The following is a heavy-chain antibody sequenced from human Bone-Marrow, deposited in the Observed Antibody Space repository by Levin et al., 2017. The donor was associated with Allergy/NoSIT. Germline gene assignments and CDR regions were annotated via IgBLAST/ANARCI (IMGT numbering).Heavy chain of an antibody. J-gene: IGHJ4*02. V-gene: IGHV3-30*04. Sequence: GGSLRLSCEASGFKFSNYALHWVRQAPGKGLEWVAIISNDGSQEDYIDSVRGRFTISRDNSKDTVYVQMNNLRAEDAAVYYCARTIHYSGSSGYQTFDYWGQGIMVTVSS. CDR3: ARTIHYSGSSGYQTFDY. CDR2: ISNDGSQE. CDR1: GFKFSNYA. D-gene: IGHD3-22*01.